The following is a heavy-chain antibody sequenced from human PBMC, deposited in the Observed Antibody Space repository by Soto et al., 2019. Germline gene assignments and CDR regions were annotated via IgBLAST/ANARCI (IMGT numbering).Heavy chain of an antibody. Sequence: SETLSLTCTVSGGSISSYYWSWIRQPPGKGLEWIGYIYYSGSTNYNPSLKSRVTISVDTSKNQFSLKLSSVTAADTAVYYCARLSVTILGVVTKDVFDIWGQGTTVTVSS. J-gene: IGHJ3*02. CDR1: GGSISSYY. CDR3: ARLSVTILGVVTKDVFDI. D-gene: IGHD3-3*01. CDR2: IYYSGST. V-gene: IGHV4-59*08.